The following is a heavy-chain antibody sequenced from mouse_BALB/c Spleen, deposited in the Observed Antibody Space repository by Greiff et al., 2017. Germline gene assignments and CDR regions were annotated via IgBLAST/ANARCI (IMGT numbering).Heavy chain of an antibody. V-gene: IGHV1S81*02. J-gene: IGHJ4*01. CDR1: GYTFTSYY. CDR3: ADGYYRYAMDY. CDR2: INPSNGGT. D-gene: IGHD2-3*01. Sequence: QVQLQQPGAELVKPGASVKLSCKASGYTFTSYYMYWVKQRPGQGLEWIGGINPSNGGTNFNEKFKSKATLTVDKSSSTAYMQLSSLTSEDSAVYFCADGYYRYAMDYGGQGTSVTVSS.